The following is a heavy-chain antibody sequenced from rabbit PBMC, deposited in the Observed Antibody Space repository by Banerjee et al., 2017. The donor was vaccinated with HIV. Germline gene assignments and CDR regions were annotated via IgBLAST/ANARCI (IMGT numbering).Heavy chain of an antibody. D-gene: IGHD1-1*01. J-gene: IGHJ3*01. Sequence: QLKETGGGLVQPGGSLTLTCTASGFTFSRYHMGWVRQAPGKGLEWIGDIYAGSGTTDYANWVNGRFTISSDNAQNTVDLQMNSLTAADTATYFCARDATDGNGFDFGLWGQGTL. CDR1: GFTFSRYH. CDR3: ARDATDGNGFDFGL. CDR2: IYAGSGTT. V-gene: IGHV1S7*01.